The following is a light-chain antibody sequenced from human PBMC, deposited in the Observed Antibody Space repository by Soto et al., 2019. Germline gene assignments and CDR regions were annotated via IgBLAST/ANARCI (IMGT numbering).Light chain of an antibody. V-gene: IGLV2-14*01. CDR1: SSDVGGYNY. J-gene: IGLJ2*01. CDR2: DVS. Sequence: QSVLTQPASMSGSPGQSITISCTGTSSDVGGYNYVSWYQQHPGKAPKLMIYDVSNRPSGVSNRFSGSKSGNTASLTISGLQAEDEADYYCSSYTSSSTRVFGGGTKLTVL. CDR3: SSYTSSSTRV.